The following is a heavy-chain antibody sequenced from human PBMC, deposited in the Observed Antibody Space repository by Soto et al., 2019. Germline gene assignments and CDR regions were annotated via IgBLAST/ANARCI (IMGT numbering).Heavy chain of an antibody. CDR3: AKVGPVDIVVVVAATTYYFDY. D-gene: IGHD2-15*01. J-gene: IGHJ4*02. Sequence: GGSLRLSCAASGFTFSSYAMSWVRQAPGKGLEWVSAISGSGGSTYYADSVKGRFTISRDNSKNTLYLQMNSLRAEDTAVYYCAKVGPVDIVVVVAATTYYFDYWGQGTLVTVSS. V-gene: IGHV3-23*01. CDR1: GFTFSSYA. CDR2: ISGSGGST.